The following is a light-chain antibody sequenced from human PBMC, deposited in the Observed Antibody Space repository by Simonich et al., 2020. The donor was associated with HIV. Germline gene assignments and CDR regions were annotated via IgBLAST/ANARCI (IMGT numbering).Light chain of an antibody. CDR2: KAS. J-gene: IGKJ1*01. V-gene: IGKV1-5*03. CDR1: QSVSTW. CDR3: QQYNNYRT. Sequence: DIQMTQSPSTLSASLGDRVTITCRASQSVSTWVAWYQQKPGKAPKLMIYKASRLESGVPLRFSGSGFGTEFTLTISSLQPDDFATYYCQQYNNYRTFGQGTKVEIK.